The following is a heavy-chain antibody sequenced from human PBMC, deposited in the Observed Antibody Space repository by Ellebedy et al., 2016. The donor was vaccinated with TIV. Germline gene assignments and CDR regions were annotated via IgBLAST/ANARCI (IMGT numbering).Heavy chain of an antibody. CDR1: GFTFSSYS. Sequence: PGGSLRLSCAASGFTFSSYSMNWVRQAPGKGLDWVSSLSASGGSTYYADSVKGRFTISRDNSKNTLYLQMNSLRGEDTAVYYCAKRVTMVREVITYYHYAMDVWGQGTTVTVSS. J-gene: IGHJ6*02. D-gene: IGHD3-10*01. CDR3: AKRVTMVREVITYYHYAMDV. CDR2: LSASGGST. V-gene: IGHV3-23*01.